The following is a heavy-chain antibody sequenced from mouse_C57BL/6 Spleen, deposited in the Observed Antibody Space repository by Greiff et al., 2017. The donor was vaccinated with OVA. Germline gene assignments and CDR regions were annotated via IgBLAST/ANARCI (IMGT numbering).Heavy chain of an antibody. V-gene: IGHV1-80*01. D-gene: IGHD2-4*01. Sequence: QVHVKQSGAELVKPGASVKISCKASGYAFSSYWMNWVKQRPGKGLEWIGQIYPGDGDTNYNGKFKGKATLTADKSSSTAYMQLSSLTSEDSAVYFCARAGDYDGISWFAYWGQGTLVTVSA. CDR3: ARAGDYDGISWFAY. CDR1: GYAFSSYW. CDR2: IYPGDGDT. J-gene: IGHJ3*01.